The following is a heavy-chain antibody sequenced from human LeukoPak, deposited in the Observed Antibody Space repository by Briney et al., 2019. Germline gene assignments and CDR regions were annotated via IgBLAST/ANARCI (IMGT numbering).Heavy chain of an antibody. CDR3: ARADSYSYPTYYYGMDV. CDR1: GGTFSSYA. J-gene: IGHJ6*02. V-gene: IGHV1-69*04. D-gene: IGHD2-21*02. Sequence: SVKVSCKASGGTFSSYAISWVRQAPGQGLEWMGRIIPILGIANYAQKFQGRVTITADKSTSTAYMELSSLRSEDTAVYYCARADSYSYPTYYYGMDVWGQGTTVTVSS. CDR2: IIPILGIA.